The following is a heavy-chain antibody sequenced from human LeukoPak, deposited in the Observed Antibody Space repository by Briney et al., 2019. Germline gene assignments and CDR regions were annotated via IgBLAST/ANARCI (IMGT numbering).Heavy chain of an antibody. CDR1: GFTFSSYN. CDR3: ARGSTVTTFDY. V-gene: IGHV3-21*01. J-gene: IGHJ4*02. D-gene: IGHD4-17*01. CDR2: ISSSSSYI. Sequence: PGGSLRPSCAASGFTFSSYNMIWVRQAPGKGLEWVSSISSSSSYIYYADSLKGRFTISRDNAKKSVYLQMNSLRAEDTAVYYCARGSTVTTFDYWGQGTPVTVSS.